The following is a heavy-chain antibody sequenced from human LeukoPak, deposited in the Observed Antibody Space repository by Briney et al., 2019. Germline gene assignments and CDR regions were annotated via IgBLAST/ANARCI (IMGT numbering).Heavy chain of an antibody. V-gene: IGHV1-69*06. CDR1: GGTFSSYA. Sequence: SVKVSCKASGGTFSSYAISWVRQAPGQGLEWTGRIIPIFGTANYAQKFQGRVTITADKSTSTAYMELSSLRSEDTAVYYCASPYDYVWGAHYYMDVWGKGTTVTVSS. CDR3: ASPYDYVWGAHYYMDV. J-gene: IGHJ6*03. CDR2: IIPIFGTA. D-gene: IGHD3-16*01.